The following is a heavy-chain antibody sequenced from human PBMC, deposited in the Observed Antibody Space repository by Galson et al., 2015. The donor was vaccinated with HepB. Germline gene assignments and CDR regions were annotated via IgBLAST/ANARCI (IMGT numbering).Heavy chain of an antibody. CDR2: ISAYNGNT. CDR3: ARGEVLYSSSWYNRWFDP. CDR1: GYTFPSYG. J-gene: IGHJ5*02. D-gene: IGHD6-13*01. V-gene: IGHV1-18*01. Sequence: QSGAEVKKPGASVKVSCKASGYTFPSYGISWVRQAPGQGLEWMGWISAYNGNTNYAQKLQGRVTMTTDTSTSTAYMELRSLRSDDTAVYYCARGEVLYSSSWYNRWFDPWGQGTLVTVSS.